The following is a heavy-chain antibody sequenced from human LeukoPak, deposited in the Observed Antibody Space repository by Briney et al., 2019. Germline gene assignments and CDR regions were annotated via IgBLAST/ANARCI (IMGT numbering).Heavy chain of an antibody. J-gene: IGHJ4*02. CDR2: IRYDGNDK. CDR1: GFTFSYYG. V-gene: IGHV3-30*02. Sequence: GGSLRLSCAASGFTFSYYGMHWVRQAPGKGLEWVAFIRYDGNDKFYADSVKGRFTISKDTSRNRLYLQMNSLRGEDTPVYYCARGVYYDILTGYYEEIYFDYWGQGTLVTVSS. D-gene: IGHD3-9*01. CDR3: ARGVYYDILTGYYEEIYFDY.